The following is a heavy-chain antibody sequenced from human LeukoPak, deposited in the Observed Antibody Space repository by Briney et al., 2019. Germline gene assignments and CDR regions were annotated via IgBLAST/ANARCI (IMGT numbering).Heavy chain of an antibody. CDR3: ARDRGSAVDY. J-gene: IGHJ4*02. CDR2: IYYSGNT. Sequence: PSQTLSLTCTVSGGSISSAGYYWSWIRQPPGKGLEWIGFIYYSGNTYYSPSLKSRLTMSLDTSKNQISLQLTSVTAADTAVYYCARDRGSAVDYWGQGALVTVSS. CDR1: GGSISSAGYY. V-gene: IGHV4-31*03. D-gene: IGHD1-26*01.